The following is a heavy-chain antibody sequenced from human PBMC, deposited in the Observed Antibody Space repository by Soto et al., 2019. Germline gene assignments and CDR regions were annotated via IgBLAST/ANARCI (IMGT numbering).Heavy chain of an antibody. V-gene: IGHV3-30*18. J-gene: IGHJ4*02. CDR2: ISYDGSDK. D-gene: IGHD1-26*01. Sequence: QVQLVESGGDVVQPGRSLRLSCAASGFTFSSYAMHWVRQAPGKGLEWVAVISYDGSDKYYADSVKGRFTISRDNSKNTVDLQMNSLRLDDTATYFCAKGRWELVDGFDYWGQGTLVTVSS. CDR3: AKGRWELVDGFDY. CDR1: GFTFSSYA.